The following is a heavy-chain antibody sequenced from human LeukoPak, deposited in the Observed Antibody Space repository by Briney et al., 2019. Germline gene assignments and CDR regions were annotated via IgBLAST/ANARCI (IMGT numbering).Heavy chain of an antibody. J-gene: IGHJ6*02. V-gene: IGHV1-8*01. CDR1: GYTFTSYD. CDR3: ARGGEQQLVLLMDV. D-gene: IGHD6-13*01. Sequence: ASVKVSCKASGYTFTSYDINWVRQATGQGLEWMGWMNPNSGNTGYAQKFHGRVTMTRNTSISTAYMELSSLRSEDTAVYYCARGGEQQLVLLMDVWGQGTTVTVSS. CDR2: MNPNSGNT.